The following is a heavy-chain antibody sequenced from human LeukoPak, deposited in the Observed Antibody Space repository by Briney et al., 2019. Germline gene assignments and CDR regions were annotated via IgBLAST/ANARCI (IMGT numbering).Heavy chain of an antibody. CDR1: GGSISSYY. V-gene: IGHV4-59*08. CDR2: IYYSGST. J-gene: IGHJ1*01. D-gene: IGHD6-13*01. CDR3: ARSPNLVCSSSWYIREPEYFHH. Sequence: SETLSLTCTVSGGSISSYYWSWIRQPPGKGLEWIGYIYYSGSTNYNPSLKSRVTISVDTSKNQFSLKLSSVTAADTAVYYCARSPNLVCSSSWYIREPEYFHHWGQGTLVSVSS.